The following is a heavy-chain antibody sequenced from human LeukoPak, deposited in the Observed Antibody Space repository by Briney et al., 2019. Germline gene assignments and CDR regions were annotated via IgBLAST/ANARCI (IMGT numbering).Heavy chain of an antibody. Sequence: GRSLRLSCAASGFTFSSYAMHWVRQAPGKGLEWVAVISYDESNKYYADSVKGRFTISRDNSKNTLYLQMNSLRAEDTAVYYCAREDDILTGPFDYWGQGTLVTVSS. CDR3: AREDDILTGPFDY. CDR2: ISYDESNK. J-gene: IGHJ4*02. CDR1: GFTFSSYA. D-gene: IGHD3-9*01. V-gene: IGHV3-30*04.